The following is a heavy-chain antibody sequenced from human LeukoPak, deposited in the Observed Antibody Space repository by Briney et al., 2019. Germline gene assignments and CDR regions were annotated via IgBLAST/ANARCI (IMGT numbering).Heavy chain of an antibody. V-gene: IGHV3-48*04. J-gene: IGHJ4*02. CDR3: ASGGSSRDGYNDY. Sequence: GGSLRLSCAASGFTFSSYVMNWVRQAPGKGLEWVSYISSSGSTIYYADSVKGRFTISRDNAKNSLYLQMNSLRAEDTAVYYCASGGSSRDGYNDYWGQGTLVTVSS. CDR1: GFTFSSYV. D-gene: IGHD5-24*01. CDR2: ISSSGSTI.